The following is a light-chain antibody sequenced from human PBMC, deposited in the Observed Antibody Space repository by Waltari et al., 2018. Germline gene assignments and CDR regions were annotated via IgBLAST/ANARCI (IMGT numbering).Light chain of an antibody. J-gene: IGKJ1*01. Sequence: DIVMTQSPDSLAVSLGEKATINCKSSQSVLYSSYNKNYLAWYQQKPGQPPKLLIYWASTRESGVPDRFTGSGSGTDFTLTISSLQAEDVAVYYCQQYYSLPWAFGQGTKVEIK. CDR1: QSVLYSSYNKNY. CDR2: WAS. V-gene: IGKV4-1*01. CDR3: QQYYSLPWA.